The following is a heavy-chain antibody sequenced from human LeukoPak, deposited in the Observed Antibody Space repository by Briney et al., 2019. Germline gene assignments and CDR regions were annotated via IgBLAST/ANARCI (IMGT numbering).Heavy chain of an antibody. Sequence: PGGSLRLSCAASGFAFSSYRMHWVRQGPGKGLVWVSRANGDGSDTSYADSVKGRFTISRDNAKNTLFLQMNSLRAEDTAVYYCARISSDSISYYDHWGQGTLVTVPS. CDR1: GFAFSSYR. V-gene: IGHV3-74*01. CDR3: ARISSDSISYYDH. J-gene: IGHJ4*02. D-gene: IGHD3-22*01. CDR2: ANGDGSDT.